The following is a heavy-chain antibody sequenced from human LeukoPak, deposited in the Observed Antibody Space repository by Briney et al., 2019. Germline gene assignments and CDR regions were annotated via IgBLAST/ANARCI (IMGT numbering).Heavy chain of an antibody. J-gene: IGHJ3*01. D-gene: IGHD3-22*01. Sequence: GESLKISCKGSGCSFSTYWIAWVRQMPGKGLEWMGIIYPGDSDTRYSPSFQGQVTISADKSVSSAYLQWNSLKASDTAMYYCARPNITSYYDSRGYDAFDVWGQGTMVTVSS. CDR2: IYPGDSDT. CDR3: ARPNITSYYDSRGYDAFDV. V-gene: IGHV5-51*01. CDR1: GCSFSTYW.